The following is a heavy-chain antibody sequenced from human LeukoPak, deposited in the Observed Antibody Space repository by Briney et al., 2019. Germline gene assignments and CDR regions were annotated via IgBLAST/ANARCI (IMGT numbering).Heavy chain of an antibody. CDR3: VRLLDNDSSSGPDTFDM. Sequence: WETLSVTCSVSGGSINNYYWSWIRQPPGKGLEWIGFVYYSGSTRYNPSLQSRITMSVDTSKNYFSLKLTSVTAADTAVYYCVRLLDNDSSSGPDTFDMWRQRTMVSDCS. V-gene: IGHV4-59*01. CDR2: VYYSGST. CDR1: GGSINNYY. J-gene: IGHJ3*02. D-gene: IGHD3-22*01.